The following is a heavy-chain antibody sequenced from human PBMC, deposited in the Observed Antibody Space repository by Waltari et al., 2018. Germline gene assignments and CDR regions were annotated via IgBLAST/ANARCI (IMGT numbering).Heavy chain of an antibody. J-gene: IGHJ4*02. Sequence: QLQLQESGPGLVKPSETLSLTCTVSGGSISSSSYYWGWIRQPPGKGREWIGSIYYSGSTYYNPSLKRRVTISVDTSKNQFSLKLSSVTAADTAVYYCARDRPPIVGATRGFDYWGQGTLVTVSS. V-gene: IGHV4-39*07. CDR3: ARDRPPIVGATRGFDY. D-gene: IGHD1-26*01. CDR2: IYYSGST. CDR1: GGSISSSSYY.